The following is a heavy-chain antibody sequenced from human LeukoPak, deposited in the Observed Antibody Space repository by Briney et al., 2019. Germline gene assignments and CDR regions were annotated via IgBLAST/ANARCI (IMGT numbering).Heavy chain of an antibody. V-gene: IGHV4-59*12. CDR1: GGSISSYY. Sequence: SETLSPTCTVSGGSISSYYWSWIRQPPGKGLEWIGYIYYSGSTNYNPSLKSRVTISVDTSKNQFSLKLSSVTAADTAVYYCAKDYGDYSLAWGQGTLVTVSS. D-gene: IGHD4-17*01. CDR3: AKDYGDYSLA. J-gene: IGHJ5*02. CDR2: IYYSGST.